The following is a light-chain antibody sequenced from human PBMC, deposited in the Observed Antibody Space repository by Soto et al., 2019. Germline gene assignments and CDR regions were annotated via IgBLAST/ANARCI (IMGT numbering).Light chain of an antibody. V-gene: IGKV1-5*03. Sequence: DIQMTQSPSTLSASVGDRVTITCRASQNIYIWLAWYQQKPGKAPRVVINKASTLESGVPSRFSGSGLGTEFTLTIDSLQPDDFATYYCQPFNDYYVAFGQGTRVEVK. CDR3: QPFNDYYVA. CDR2: KAS. J-gene: IGKJ1*01. CDR1: QNIYIW.